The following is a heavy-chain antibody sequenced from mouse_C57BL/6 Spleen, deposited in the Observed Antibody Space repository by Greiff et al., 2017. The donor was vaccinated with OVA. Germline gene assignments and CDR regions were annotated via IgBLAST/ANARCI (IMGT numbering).Heavy chain of an antibody. CDR2: FYPGRGSI. CDR3: ARHGDWDWGAY. CDR1: GYTFTEYP. J-gene: IGHJ3*01. D-gene: IGHD4-1*01. V-gene: IGHV1-62-2*01. Sequence: VQLQQSGAELVKPGASVKLSCKASGYTFTEYPIHWVKQRSGQGLEWIGWFYPGRGSITYNEKFKAKATLTANKSSSTVYMELSRYTSEDSAVYCGARHGDWDWGAYWGQGTLVTVSA.